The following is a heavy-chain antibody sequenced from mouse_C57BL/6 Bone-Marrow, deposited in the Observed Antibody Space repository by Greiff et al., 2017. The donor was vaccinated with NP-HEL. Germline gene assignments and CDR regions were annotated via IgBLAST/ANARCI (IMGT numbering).Heavy chain of an antibody. D-gene: IGHD1-1*01. V-gene: IGHV1-82*01. CDR3: AREEITTVVPFAY. CDR2: IYPGDGDT. CDR1: GYAFSSSW. J-gene: IGHJ3*01. Sequence: QVQLQQSGPELVKPGASVKISCKASGYAFSSSWMNWVKQRPGQGLEWIGRIYPGDGDTNYNGKFKGKATLTADKSSSTAYMQLSSLTSEDSAVYVCAREEITTVVPFAYWGQGTLVTVSA.